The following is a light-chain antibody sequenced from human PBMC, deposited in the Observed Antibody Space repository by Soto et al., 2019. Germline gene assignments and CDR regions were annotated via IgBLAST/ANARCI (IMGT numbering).Light chain of an antibody. CDR1: QAISTY. J-gene: IGKJ2*01. CDR2: TAS. CDR3: QQFNNYPRT. V-gene: IGKV1-9*01. Sequence: DIQVTQSPSFLSASVGDRVTITCRASQAISTYLALYQQIPGRAPKRLIYTASTLHSGVPSRFSGSGSGTEVTLTISSLQPEEFATYYCQQFNNYPRTFGQGTKLEIK.